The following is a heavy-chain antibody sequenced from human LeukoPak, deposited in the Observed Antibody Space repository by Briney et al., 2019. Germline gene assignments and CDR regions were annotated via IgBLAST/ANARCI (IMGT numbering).Heavy chain of an antibody. Sequence: TGGSLRVSCTASRFTFNIFAMNWVRQAPGKGLEWISTISGSGDDTYYSDSVKGRFTISRDNSKNTLYLQIKSLRAEDTAVYYCARGIAAAGTALFNWGQGTLPTVSS. V-gene: IGHV3-23*01. D-gene: IGHD6-13*01. CDR3: ARGIAAAGTALFN. CDR2: ISGSGDDT. J-gene: IGHJ4*02. CDR1: RFTFNIFA.